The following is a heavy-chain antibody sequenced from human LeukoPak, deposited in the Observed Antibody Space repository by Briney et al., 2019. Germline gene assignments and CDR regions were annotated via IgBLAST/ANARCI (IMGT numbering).Heavy chain of an antibody. CDR2: IYYRVTS. D-gene: IGHD2-15*01. Sequence: PSETLSLTCTVSDDSITIYYWSWIQQPPGKGLEWIGYIYYRVTSDYNPSLKSRVTMSVDMSTSQISLKLSSVTAADTAVYYCARLYCSGGSCYYYYMDVWGKGTTVTISS. CDR3: ARLYCSGGSCYYYYMDV. CDR1: DDSITIYY. V-gene: IGHV4-59*01. J-gene: IGHJ6*03.